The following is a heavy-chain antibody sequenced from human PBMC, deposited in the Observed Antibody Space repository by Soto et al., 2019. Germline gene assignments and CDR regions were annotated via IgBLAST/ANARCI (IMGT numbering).Heavy chain of an antibody. Sequence: ASETLSLTCTVSGGSISSSSYYWGWIRQPPGKGLEWIGSIYYSGSAYYNPSLKSRVTISVDTSKNQFSLKLSSVTAADTAVYYCARHSGSYPFDYWGQGTLVTVSS. J-gene: IGHJ4*02. D-gene: IGHD1-26*01. CDR2: IYYSGSA. V-gene: IGHV4-39*01. CDR1: GGSISSSSYY. CDR3: ARHSGSYPFDY.